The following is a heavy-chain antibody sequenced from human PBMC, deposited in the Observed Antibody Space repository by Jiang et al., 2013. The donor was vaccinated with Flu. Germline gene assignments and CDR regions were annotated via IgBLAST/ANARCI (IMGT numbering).Heavy chain of an antibody. J-gene: IGHJ4*02. Sequence: DPEDGETIYAQKFQGRVTMTEDTSTDTAYMELSSLRSEDTAVYYCATIRVQSYFDYWGQGTLVTVSS. V-gene: IGHV1-24*01. D-gene: IGHD6-6*01. CDR3: ATIRVQSYFDY. CDR2: DPEDGET.